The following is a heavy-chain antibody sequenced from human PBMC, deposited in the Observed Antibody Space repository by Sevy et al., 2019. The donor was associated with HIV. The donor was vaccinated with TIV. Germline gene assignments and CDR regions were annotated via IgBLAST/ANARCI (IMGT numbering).Heavy chain of an antibody. J-gene: IGHJ4*02. CDR2: ISSGNTYT. Sequence: GGSLRLSSAASGLIFSDYYMGWVRQAPGKGLEWVADISSGNTYTNYADSVKGRFTISRDNAKKSLYLQMNTLRAEDTAVYYCARLRVIASAPYYFDYWGQGALVTVSS. CDR1: GLIFSDYY. V-gene: IGHV3-11*06. CDR3: ARLRVIASAPYYFDY. D-gene: IGHD2-21*01.